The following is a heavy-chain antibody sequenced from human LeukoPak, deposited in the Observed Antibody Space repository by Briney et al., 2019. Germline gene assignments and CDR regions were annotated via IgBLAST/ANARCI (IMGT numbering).Heavy chain of an antibody. D-gene: IGHD3-22*01. CDR2: INPNSGGT. J-gene: IGHJ4*02. CDR1: GYTFTGYY. V-gene: IGHV1-2*02. CDR3: ERGGDYYDSSGYPY. Sequence: ASVKVSCKASGYTFTGYYMHWVRQAPGQGLEWMGWINPNSGGTNYAQKFQGRVTMTRDTSISTAYMELSRLRSDDTAVYYCERGGDYYDSSGYPYWGQGTLVTVSS.